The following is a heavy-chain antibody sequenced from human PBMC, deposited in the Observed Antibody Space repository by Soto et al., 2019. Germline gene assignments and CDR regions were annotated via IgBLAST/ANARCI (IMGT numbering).Heavy chain of an antibody. J-gene: IGHJ4*02. CDR3: ATSAGYSGYDGDY. D-gene: IGHD5-12*01. V-gene: IGHV4-4*02. Sequence: QVQLQESGPGLVKPSGTLSLTCAVSGGSISSSNWWSWVRQPPGKGLEWIGEIYHSGSTNYNPSLKRRVXXAXDXXKNQFSLKLSSVTAADTAVYYCATSAGYSGYDGDYWGQGTLVTVSS. CDR1: GGSISSSNW. CDR2: IYHSGST.